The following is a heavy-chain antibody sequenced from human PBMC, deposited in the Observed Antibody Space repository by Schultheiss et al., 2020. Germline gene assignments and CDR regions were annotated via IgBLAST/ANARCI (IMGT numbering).Heavy chain of an antibody. J-gene: IGHJ6*02. V-gene: IGHV3-23*01. CDR1: GFTFSSYA. CDR2: ISGSGGST. Sequence: GGSLRLSCAASGFTFSSYAMSWVRQAPGKGLEWVSAISGSGGSTYYADSVKGRFTISRDNSKNTLYLQMNSLRAEDTAVYYCAKGNYDFWSGYLGYYYYYGMDVWGQGTTVTVS. CDR3: AKGNYDFWSGYLGYYYYYGMDV. D-gene: IGHD3-3*01.